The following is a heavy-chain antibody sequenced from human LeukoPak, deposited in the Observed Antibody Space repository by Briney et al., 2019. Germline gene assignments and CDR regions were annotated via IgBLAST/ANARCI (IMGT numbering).Heavy chain of an antibody. CDR3: ARCAYCSGGSCCDFDY. V-gene: IGHV4-38-2*02. D-gene: IGHD2-15*01. J-gene: IGHJ4*02. CDR2: IYHSGST. CDR1: GYSISSGYY. Sequence: SETLSLTCTVSGYSISSGYYWGWIRQPPGKGLEWIGSIYHSGSTYYNPSLKSRVTISVDTSKNQFSLKLSSVTTADTAVYYCARCAYCSGGSCCDFDYWGQGTLVTVSS.